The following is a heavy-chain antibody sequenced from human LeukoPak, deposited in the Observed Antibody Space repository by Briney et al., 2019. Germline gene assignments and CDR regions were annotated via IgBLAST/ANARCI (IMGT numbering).Heavy chain of an antibody. J-gene: IGHJ3*02. CDR1: GGSITSSTYY. V-gene: IGHV4-39*07. CDR3: ARDKIVRAAHDAFDI. D-gene: IGHD3-10*01. CDR2: IYYTGST. Sequence: PPETLSLTCTVSGGSITSSTYYWGWIRQPPGKGLEWIGSIYYTGSTYYNPSLKSRVTISIDTSKNQFSLNLTSVTAADTAVYFCARDKIVRAAHDAFDIWGQGTMVTVSS.